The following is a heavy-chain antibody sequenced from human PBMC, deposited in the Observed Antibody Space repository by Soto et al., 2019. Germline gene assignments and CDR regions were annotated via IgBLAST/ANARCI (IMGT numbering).Heavy chain of an antibody. Sequence: QVQLQESGPGLVKPSETLSLTCTVSGGSISSYYWSWIRQPPGKGLEWIGYIYYSGSTNYNPSLKSRVTISVDTSKNQFSLKLSSVTAADTAVYYCAREGVIAAAEYYIDYWGQGTLVTVSS. CDR2: IYYSGST. CDR3: AREGVIAAAEYYIDY. V-gene: IGHV4-59*01. CDR1: GGSISSYY. J-gene: IGHJ4*02. D-gene: IGHD6-13*01.